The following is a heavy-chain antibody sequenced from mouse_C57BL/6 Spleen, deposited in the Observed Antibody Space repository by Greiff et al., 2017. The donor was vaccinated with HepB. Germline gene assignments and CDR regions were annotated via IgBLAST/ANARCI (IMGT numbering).Heavy chain of an antibody. V-gene: IGHV5-17*01. CDR1: GFTFSDYG. CDR2: ISSGSSTI. J-gene: IGHJ1*03. D-gene: IGHD1-1*01. CDR3: AREKGLRYLSYWYFDV. Sequence: EVQLVESGGGLVKPGGSLKLSCAASGFTFSDYGMHWVRQAPEKGLEWVAYISSGSSTIYYADTVKGRFTISRDNAKNTLFLQMTSLRSEETAMYYCAREKGLRYLSYWYFDVWGTGTTVTVSS.